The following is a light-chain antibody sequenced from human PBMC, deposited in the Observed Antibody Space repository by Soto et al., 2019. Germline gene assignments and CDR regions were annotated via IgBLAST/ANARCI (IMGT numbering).Light chain of an antibody. CDR1: QTISNY. CDR3: QQSYSTLWT. Sequence: DIQMTQSPSSLSASVGDRVTITCRASQTISNYLNWYQQKPGKAPKLLVYATSSLQTGVPSRFRGTGSGTDFTLTISSLQPEDFAIYYCQQSYSTLWTFGQGTKVEV. CDR2: ATS. J-gene: IGKJ1*01. V-gene: IGKV1-39*01.